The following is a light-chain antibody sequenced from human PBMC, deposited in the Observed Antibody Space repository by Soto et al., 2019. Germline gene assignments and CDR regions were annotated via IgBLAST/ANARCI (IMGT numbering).Light chain of an antibody. V-gene: IGLV1-40*01. CDR1: SSNIGAGYD. J-gene: IGLJ7*01. CDR2: GNS. Sequence: QSVLTQPPSVSGAPGQRVTISCTGSSSNIGAGYDVHWYQQLPGTAPKLLIYGNSNRPSGVPDRFSGSKSGTSASLAITGLQAEDEADYYYQSYDSSLSGDVFGGGTQLTVL. CDR3: QSYDSSLSGDV.